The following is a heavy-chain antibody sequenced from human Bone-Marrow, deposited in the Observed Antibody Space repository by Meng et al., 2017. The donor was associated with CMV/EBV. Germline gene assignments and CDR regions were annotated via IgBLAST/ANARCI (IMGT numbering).Heavy chain of an antibody. Sequence: GGSLRLSCAASGFTFSSYEMNWVRQAPGKGLEWVSYISSSGSTIYYADSVKGRFTISRDNAKNSLYLQMNSLRAEDTAVYYCARDERSRGPYYYYGMDVWGQGTTVTFSS. V-gene: IGHV3-48*03. CDR1: GFTFSSYE. CDR2: ISSSGSTI. J-gene: IGHJ6*02. D-gene: IGHD3-10*01. CDR3: ARDERSRGPYYYYGMDV.